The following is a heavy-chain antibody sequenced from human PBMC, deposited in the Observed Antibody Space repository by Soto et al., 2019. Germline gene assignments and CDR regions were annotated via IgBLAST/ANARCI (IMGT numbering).Heavy chain of an antibody. V-gene: IGHV3-66*01. J-gene: IGHJ6*04. CDR2: MYSGGET. CDR3: ARDPGVNWA. Sequence: EVQLVESGGGLVQPGGSLRLSCVASGFTVSNNYMTWVRQAPGKGLEWVSNMYSGGETFYTDPVKGRFTISRDSSTNTLYLQMDNVRAEDTAVYYCARDPGVNWAWGKGTTVTVSS. CDR1: GFTVSNNY. D-gene: IGHD2-8*01.